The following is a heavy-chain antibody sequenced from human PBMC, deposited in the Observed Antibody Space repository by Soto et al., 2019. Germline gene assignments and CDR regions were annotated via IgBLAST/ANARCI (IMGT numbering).Heavy chain of an antibody. J-gene: IGHJ6*02. CDR1: GFTFSSYA. CDR2: ISYDGSNK. D-gene: IGHD2-2*01. Sequence: PGGSLRLSCAASGFTFSSYAMHWVRQAPGKGLEWVAVISYDGSNKYYADSVKGRFTISRDNSKNTLYLQMNSLRAEDTAVYYCARDELIVVVPAALNYYYYYGMDVWGQGTTVTVSS. V-gene: IGHV3-30-3*01. CDR3: ARDELIVVVPAALNYYYYYGMDV.